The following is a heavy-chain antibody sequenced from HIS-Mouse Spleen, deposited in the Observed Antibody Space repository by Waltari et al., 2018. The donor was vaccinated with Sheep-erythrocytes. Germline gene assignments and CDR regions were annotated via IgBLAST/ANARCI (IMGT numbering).Heavy chain of an antibody. J-gene: IGHJ6*02. Sequence: QVQLVQSGAEVKKPGASVKVSCKASGYTFTGYYMHWVRQAPGQGLEWMGWINPNRGGTNYAQRFQGRVTMTRETSISTAYMELSRLRSDDTAVYYCARDHNPSGSYPLPRGMDVCGQGTTVTVSS. V-gene: IGHV1-2*02. CDR2: INPNRGGT. CDR3: ARDHNPSGSYPLPRGMDV. CDR1: GYTFTGYY. D-gene: IGHD2-15*01.